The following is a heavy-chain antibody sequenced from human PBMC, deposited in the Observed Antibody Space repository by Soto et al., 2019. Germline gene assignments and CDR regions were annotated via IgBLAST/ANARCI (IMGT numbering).Heavy chain of an antibody. V-gene: IGHV3-30*18. CDR1: GFTFSSYG. D-gene: IGHD2-2*01. CDR2: ISYDGSNK. J-gene: IGHJ5*02. CDR3: AKDTAAVVVPAASNWFDP. Sequence: GGSLRLSCAASGFTFSSYGMHWVRQAPGKGLEWVAVISYDGSNKYYADSVKGRFTISRDNSKNTLYLQMNSLRAEDTAVYYCAKDTAAVVVPAASNWFDPWGQGTLVTV.